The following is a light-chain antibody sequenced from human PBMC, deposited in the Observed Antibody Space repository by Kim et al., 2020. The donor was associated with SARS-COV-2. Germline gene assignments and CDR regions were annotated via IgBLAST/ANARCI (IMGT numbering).Light chain of an antibody. CDR1: SSNIGINT. Sequence: GRRVTMPCSGDSSNIGINTVKWYQQLPGTAPNLLISRKNQRPSGVPDRFSGSKSGTSASLAISGLQSEDEANFYCATWDDSLNGYVFGTGTKVTVL. J-gene: IGLJ1*01. CDR3: ATWDDSLNGYV. CDR2: RKN. V-gene: IGLV1-44*01.